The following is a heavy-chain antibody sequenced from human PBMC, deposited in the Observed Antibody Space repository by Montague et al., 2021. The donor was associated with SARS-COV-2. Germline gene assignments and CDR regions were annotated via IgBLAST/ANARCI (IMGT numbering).Heavy chain of an antibody. V-gene: IGHV3-30-3*01. CDR2: ISYDGSNK. D-gene: IGHD2/OR15-2a*01. CDR3: ASELLGAFDI. J-gene: IGHJ3*02. CDR1: GFPFSSYA. Sequence: SMRLSCAASGFPFSSYAMHWVRQAPGKGLEWVAVISYDGSNKYYADSVKGRFTISRDNSKNTLYLQMNSLRAEDTAVYYCASELLGAFDIWGQGTMVTVSS.